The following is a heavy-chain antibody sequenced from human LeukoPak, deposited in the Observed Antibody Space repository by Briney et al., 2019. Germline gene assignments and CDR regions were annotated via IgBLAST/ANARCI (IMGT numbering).Heavy chain of an antibody. Sequence: GGSLRLSCVASGFTFSKYWMTWVRQAPGKGLEWVANIKQDGSGKYYVDSVKGRFTISRDNPKNSLFLQMNSLRAEDTAVYYCATVVDCTSTSCYGDYETEYFHHWGQGTLVTVSS. V-gene: IGHV3-7*01. CDR2: IKQDGSGK. CDR1: GFTFSKYW. J-gene: IGHJ1*01. CDR3: ATVVDCTSTSCYGDYETEYFHH. D-gene: IGHD2-2*01.